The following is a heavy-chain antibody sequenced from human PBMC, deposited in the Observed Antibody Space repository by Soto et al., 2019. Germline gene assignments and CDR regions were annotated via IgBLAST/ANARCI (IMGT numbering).Heavy chain of an antibody. CDR3: ARLAYTPRFTFAY. Sequence: SETLSLTCTVSGGSISSGGYYWSWIRQHPGKGLEWIGYIYYSGSTYYNQSLKSRVTISVDTSKNQFSLKLSSVTAADTAVYFFARLAYTPRFTFAYWGRGTLVPVSS. J-gene: IGHJ4*02. V-gene: IGHV4-31*03. CDR2: IYYSGST. CDR1: GGSISSGGYY. D-gene: IGHD3-16*02.